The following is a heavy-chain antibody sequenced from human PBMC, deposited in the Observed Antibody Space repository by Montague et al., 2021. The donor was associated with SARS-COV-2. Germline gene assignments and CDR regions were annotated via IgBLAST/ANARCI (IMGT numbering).Heavy chain of an antibody. CDR3: ARHYSATLPAVY. V-gene: IGHV4-59*08. CDR1: GGSISSFY. CDR2: TSDSGST. D-gene: IGHD2-15*01. J-gene: IGHJ4*02. Sequence: SETLSLTCTVSGGSISSFYWSWFRQPPGKGLEWIGYTSDSGSTNYNPSLTSRATMSVDTSKNQFSLKVNSVTAADTAVYYCARHYSATLPAVYWGQGTLVTVSS.